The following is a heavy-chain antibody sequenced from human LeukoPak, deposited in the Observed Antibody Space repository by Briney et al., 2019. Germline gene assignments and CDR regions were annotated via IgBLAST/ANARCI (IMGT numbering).Heavy chain of an antibody. D-gene: IGHD1-1*01. CDR3: AKGTQNGPPLHYFDY. V-gene: IGHV3-23*01. J-gene: IGHJ4*02. Sequence: GGSLRLSCAASGFTFSSYAMSWVRQAPGKGLEWVSAISGSGDSTYYADSVKGRFTISRDNSKNTLYLQMNSLRAEDTAVYYCAKGTQNGPPLHYFDYWGQGTLVTVSS. CDR2: ISGSGDST. CDR1: GFTFSSYA.